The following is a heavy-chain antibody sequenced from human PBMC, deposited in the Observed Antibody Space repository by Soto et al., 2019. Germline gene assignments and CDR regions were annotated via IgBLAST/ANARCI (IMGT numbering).Heavy chain of an antibody. D-gene: IGHD4-17*01. Sequence: PSXTLSLTCTVSGGTITSGNYYWCWIRQPPGKGLEWIATIHYNGNTYYNPSLKGRVTISVDTSKTQFSLDLNSVTAADTAVYYCARHFNRVYGDDYFDSWGQGTLVTVSS. CDR2: IHYNGNT. CDR3: ARHFNRVYGDDYFDS. J-gene: IGHJ4*02. V-gene: IGHV4-39*01. CDR1: GGTITSGNYY.